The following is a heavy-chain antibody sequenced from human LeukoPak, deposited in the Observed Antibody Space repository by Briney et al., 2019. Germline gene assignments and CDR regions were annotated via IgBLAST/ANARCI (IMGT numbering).Heavy chain of an antibody. Sequence: GASVKVSCKASGGTLSSYAVSWVRLTPGQGLEWMRGIIPIFGTANYAQKFQGRVTITADKSTSTDYMELSSLRSEDTAVYYCARDRNGYTPSAFDIWGQGTMVTVSS. CDR3: ARDRNGYTPSAFDI. CDR2: IIPIFGTA. V-gene: IGHV1-69*06. J-gene: IGHJ3*02. D-gene: IGHD5-24*01. CDR1: GGTLSSYA.